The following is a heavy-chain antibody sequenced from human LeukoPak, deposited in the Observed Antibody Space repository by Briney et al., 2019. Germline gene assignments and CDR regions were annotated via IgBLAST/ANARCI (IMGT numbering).Heavy chain of an antibody. CDR1: GFTFDDYA. D-gene: IGHD3-3*01. CDR2: ISWNSGSI. CDR3: ARAPIRFLEWLLYAFDI. V-gene: IGHV3-9*01. Sequence: GGSLRLSCAASGFTFDDYAMHWVRQAPGKGLEWVSGISWNSGSIGYADSVKGRFTTSRDNAKNSLYLQMNSLRAEDTAVYYCARAPIRFLEWLLYAFDIWGQGTMVTVSS. J-gene: IGHJ3*02.